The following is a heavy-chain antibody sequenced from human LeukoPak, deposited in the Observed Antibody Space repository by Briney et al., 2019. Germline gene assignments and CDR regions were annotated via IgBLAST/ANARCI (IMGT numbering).Heavy chain of an antibody. V-gene: IGHV1-46*03. D-gene: IGHD4-17*01. J-gene: IGHJ4*02. CDR2: INPSGGST. CDR3: AREGVTTAVDY. Sequence: ASVKVSCKASGYTFTSYYMHWVRQAPGQGLEWMGIINPSGGSTSYAQKFQGRVTMTRDTSTSTVYMELSSLRSEDTAAYYCAREGVTTAVDYWGQGTLVTVSS. CDR1: GYTFTSYY.